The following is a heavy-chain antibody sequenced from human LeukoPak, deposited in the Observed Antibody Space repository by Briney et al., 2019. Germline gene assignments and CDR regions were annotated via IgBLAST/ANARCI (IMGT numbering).Heavy chain of an antibody. J-gene: IGHJ4*02. CDR2: ISSNGHST. V-gene: IGHV3-64*01. Sequence: PGGSLRLSCAVSGFTFSSYAMHWVRQAPGKGLEYVSAISSNGHSTYYANSVKGRFTISRDNSKNTLYLQMGSLRAEDMALYYCXXVDGYSYGRIDYWGQGTLVTVSS. CDR1: GFTFSSYA. D-gene: IGHD5-18*01. CDR3: XXVDGYSYGRIDY.